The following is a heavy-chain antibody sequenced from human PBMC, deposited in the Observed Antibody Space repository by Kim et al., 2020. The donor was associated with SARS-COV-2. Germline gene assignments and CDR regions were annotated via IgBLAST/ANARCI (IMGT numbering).Heavy chain of an antibody. Sequence: SQTLSLACAISGDSVSSNSAAWNWIRQSPSRGLEWLGRTYYRSKSYNDYAVSVKSRITINADTSKNQFSLQLNSVTPEDTAVYYCARDLGYYYGMDVWGQGTTVTVSS. CDR3: ARDLGYYYGMDV. V-gene: IGHV6-1*01. CDR1: GDSVSSNSAA. CDR2: TYYRSKSYN. D-gene: IGHD7-27*01. J-gene: IGHJ6*02.